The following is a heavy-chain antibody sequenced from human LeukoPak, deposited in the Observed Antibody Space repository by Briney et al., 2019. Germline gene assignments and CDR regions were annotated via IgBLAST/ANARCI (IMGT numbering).Heavy chain of an antibody. J-gene: IGHJ2*01. CDR2: IYYSGST. D-gene: IGHD2-15*01. CDR3: ARQGGGLWYFDL. CDR1: GGSISSYY. Sequence: SETLSLTCTVSGGSISSYYWSWIRQPPGKGLEWIGYIYYSGSTDYNPSLKSRVTISVDTSKNQFSLKLSSVTAADTAVYYCARQGGGLWYFDLWGRGTLVTVSS. V-gene: IGHV4-59*08.